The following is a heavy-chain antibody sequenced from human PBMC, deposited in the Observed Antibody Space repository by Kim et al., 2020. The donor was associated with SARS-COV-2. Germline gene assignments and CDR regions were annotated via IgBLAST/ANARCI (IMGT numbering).Heavy chain of an antibody. V-gene: IGHV3-74*01. CDR3: ATGARPNFDY. CDR1: GFTFSSYW. CDR2: ITTDGST. D-gene: IGHD6-6*01. Sequence: GGSLRRSCAASGFTFSSYWMHWVRQAPGKGLVWVSRITTDGSTSYADSVKGRFTISRDNAKSTLYLQMNSLRAEDTAVYYCATGARPNFDYWGQGTLVTV. J-gene: IGHJ4*02.